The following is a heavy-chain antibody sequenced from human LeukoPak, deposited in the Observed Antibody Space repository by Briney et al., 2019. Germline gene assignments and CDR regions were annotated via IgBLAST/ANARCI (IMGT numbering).Heavy chain of an antibody. Sequence: ASVKLSCKASGYTFTDYYMHWVRQAPGQGLEWMGWINPKSGSTNYAQQYQGGVTMTRDTSIRTAYMELSSLRPDDTAVYFCARDGQGSGKTYDYWGQGTLVTVSS. V-gene: IGHV1-2*02. D-gene: IGHD1-1*01. CDR1: GYTFTDYY. J-gene: IGHJ4*02. CDR2: INPKSGST. CDR3: ARDGQGSGKTYDY.